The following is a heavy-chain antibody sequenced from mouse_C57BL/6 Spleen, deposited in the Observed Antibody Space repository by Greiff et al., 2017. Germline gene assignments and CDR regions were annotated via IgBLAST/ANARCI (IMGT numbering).Heavy chain of an antibody. J-gene: IGHJ1*03. D-gene: IGHD4-1*01. CDR3: ARYDNWDPYWYFDV. V-gene: IGHV1-54*01. CDR1: GYAFTNYL. CDR2: INPGSGGT. Sequence: QVHVKPSGAELVRPGTSVKVSCKASGYAFTNYLIEWVKQRPGQGLEGIGVINPGSGGTNYNEKFKGKATLTADKSSSTAYMQLSSLTSEDSAVYFCARYDNWDPYWYFDVWGKGTTVNVSS.